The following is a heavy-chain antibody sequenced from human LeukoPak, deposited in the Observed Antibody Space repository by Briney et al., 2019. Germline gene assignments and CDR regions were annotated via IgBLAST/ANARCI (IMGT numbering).Heavy chain of an antibody. D-gene: IGHD6-19*01. V-gene: IGHV3-7*05. CDR3: AGDFGWYFRY. CDR2: IKQDGSEK. J-gene: IGHJ4*02. CDR1: GFTFTTYW. Sequence: GGSLRLSCAASGFTFTTYWMTWVRQAPGKGLEWVAIIKQDGSEKHYVDSVKGRFTISRDSAKSSLYLQMDSLRAEDTAVYYCAGDFGWYFRYWGQGTLVTVSS.